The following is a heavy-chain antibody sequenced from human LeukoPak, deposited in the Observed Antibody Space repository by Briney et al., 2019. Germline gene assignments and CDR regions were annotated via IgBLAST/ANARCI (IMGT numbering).Heavy chain of an antibody. J-gene: IGHJ4*02. CDR2: ISAYNGNT. D-gene: IGHD3-10*01. CDR3: ARDFPITMVRGVIFVDY. Sequence: GASVKVSCKASGYTFTSYGISWVRQAPGQGLEWMGWISAYNGNTNYAQKLQGRVTMTTDTSMSIAYMELRSLRSDDTAVYYCARDFPITMVRGVIFVDYWGQGTLVTVSS. CDR1: GYTFTSYG. V-gene: IGHV1-18*01.